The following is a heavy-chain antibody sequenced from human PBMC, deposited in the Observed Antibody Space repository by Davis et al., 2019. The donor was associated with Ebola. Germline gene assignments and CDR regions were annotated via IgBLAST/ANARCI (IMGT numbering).Heavy chain of an antibody. CDR1: GFTVSSYA. Sequence: PGGSLRLSCAASGFTVSSYAMSWVRQAPGKGLEWVSAISGSGGSTYYADSVKGRFTISRDNSKNTLYLQMNSLRAEDTAVYYCAKDGGDLLWFGEFLLFLWGQGTLVTVSS. CDR3: AKDGGDLLWFGEFLLFL. J-gene: IGHJ4*02. D-gene: IGHD3-10*01. CDR2: ISGSGGST. V-gene: IGHV3-23*01.